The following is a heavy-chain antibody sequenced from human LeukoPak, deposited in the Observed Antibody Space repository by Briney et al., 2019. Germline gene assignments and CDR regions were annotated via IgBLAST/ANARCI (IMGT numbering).Heavy chain of an antibody. CDR3: ARLPYYDSSGYSYNDY. D-gene: IGHD3-22*01. CDR2: INPSGGST. Sequence: GASVKVSCKASGYTFTSYYMHWVRQAPGQGLEWMGIINPSGGSTSYAQKFQGRVTVTRDTSTSTVYMELSSLRSEDTAVYYCARLPYYDSSGYSYNDYWGQGTLVTVSS. J-gene: IGHJ4*02. CDR1: GYTFTSYY. V-gene: IGHV1-46*01.